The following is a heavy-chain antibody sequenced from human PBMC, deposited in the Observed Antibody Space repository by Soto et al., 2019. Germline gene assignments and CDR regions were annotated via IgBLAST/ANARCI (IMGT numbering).Heavy chain of an antibody. Sequence: PSETLSLTCTVSGGSISSYYWSWIRQPPGKGLEWIGYIYYSGSTNYNPSLKSRVTISVDTSKNQFSLKLSSVTAADMAVYYCARRLAVAGMAGLDYFDYWGQGTLVTVSS. V-gene: IGHV4-59*08. J-gene: IGHJ4*02. D-gene: IGHD6-19*01. CDR1: GGSISSYY. CDR2: IYYSGST. CDR3: ARRLAVAGMAGLDYFDY.